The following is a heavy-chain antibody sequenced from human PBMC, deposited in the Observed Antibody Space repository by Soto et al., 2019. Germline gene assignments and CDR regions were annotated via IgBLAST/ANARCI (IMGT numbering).Heavy chain of an antibody. D-gene: IGHD2-2*01. CDR2: VKSRSDGGSA. CDR3: TTDSRTAMPEVRFDY. J-gene: IGHJ4*01. Sequence: GGSLRLSCAASGFAFSNAWMNWVRQAPGRGLEWVGRVKSRSDGGSADYTAPVKGRFVVSRDDSKNIVYLQMNGLRIEDTAVYYCTTDSRTAMPEVRFDYWGHGTLVTVSS. V-gene: IGHV3-15*07. CDR1: GFAFSNAW.